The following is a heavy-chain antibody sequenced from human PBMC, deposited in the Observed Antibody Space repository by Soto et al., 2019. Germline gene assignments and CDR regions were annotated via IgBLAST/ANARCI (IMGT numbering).Heavy chain of an antibody. CDR3: GREGNKGDYYYYYYMDV. CDR1: GYTFTSYA. CDR2: INAGNGNT. Sequence: ASVKVSCKASGYTFTSYAMHWVRQAPGQRLEWMGWINAGNGNTKYSQKFQGRVTITRDTSASTAYMELSSLRSEDTAVYYCGREGNKGDYYYYYYMDVWGKGTTVTVSS. V-gene: IGHV1-3*01. J-gene: IGHJ6*03.